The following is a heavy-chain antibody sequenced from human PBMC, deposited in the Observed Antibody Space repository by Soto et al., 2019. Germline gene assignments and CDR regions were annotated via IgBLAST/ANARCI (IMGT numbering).Heavy chain of an antibody. V-gene: IGHV4-59*08. J-gene: IGHJ6*03. CDR3: ARGNDILTDYYYYYMDV. D-gene: IGHD3-9*01. Sequence: SETLCLTCTVAGGSISSSCWSLIRQTTGQGLEWIGYIYYSGSTNYNPSLKSRVTISVDTSKNQFSLKLSSVTAADTAVYYCARGNDILTDYYYYYMDVWGKGTTVTVSS. CDR1: GGSISSSC. CDR2: IYYSGST.